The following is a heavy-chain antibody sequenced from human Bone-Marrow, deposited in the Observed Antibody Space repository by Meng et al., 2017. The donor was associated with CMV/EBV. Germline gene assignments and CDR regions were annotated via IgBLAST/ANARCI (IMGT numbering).Heavy chain of an antibody. V-gene: IGHV4-38-2*02. J-gene: IGHJ3*02. Sequence: SEPLSLTCTVSGYSISSGYYWGWIRQPPGKGLEWIGSIYHSGCTYYNPSLKSRVTISVDTSKNQFSLKLSSVTAADTAVYYCAGVGISNDAFDIWGQGTMVTVSS. CDR2: IYHSGCT. CDR3: AGVGISNDAFDI. D-gene: IGHD1-26*01. CDR1: GYSISSGYY.